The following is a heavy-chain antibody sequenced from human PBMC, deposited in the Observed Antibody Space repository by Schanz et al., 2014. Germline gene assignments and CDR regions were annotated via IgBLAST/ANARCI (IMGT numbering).Heavy chain of an antibody. CDR3: AKTLFPGGTQTFGN. V-gene: IGHV3-30*18. D-gene: IGHD2-8*02. J-gene: IGHJ4*02. CDR2: ITTAGTKM. CDR1: GFSFSTYW. Sequence: EQLVESGGGLVQPGGSLRLSCAASGFSFSTYWMSWVRQAPGKGLEWVAAITTAGTKMYYADSVRGRFTVSRDNSKNTLYLQMNSLRAEDTAVYYCAKTLFPGGTQTFGNWGRGTLVTVSS.